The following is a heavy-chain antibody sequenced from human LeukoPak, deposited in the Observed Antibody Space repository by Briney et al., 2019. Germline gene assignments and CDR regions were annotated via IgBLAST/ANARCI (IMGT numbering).Heavy chain of an antibody. V-gene: IGHV4-59*01. CDR2: IYDSGST. CDR3: ARDGRTGSGWQYYFDY. J-gene: IGHJ4*02. D-gene: IGHD6-19*01. Sequence: SETLSLTCTVSGGSIGSYYWSWIRQPPGKGLEWIGYIYDSGSTNYNPSLKSRVTISVDTSKNQFSLKLSSVAAADTAVYYCARDGRTGSGWQYYFDYWGQGTLVTVSS. CDR1: GGSIGSYY.